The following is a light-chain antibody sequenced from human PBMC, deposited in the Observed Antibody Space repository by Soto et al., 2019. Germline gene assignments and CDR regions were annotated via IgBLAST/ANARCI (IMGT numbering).Light chain of an antibody. CDR3: QQYASSSYP. Sequence: EIVLTQSPGTLSLSPGDRATLSCRTSQSVSSSYLAWYQQKPGQAPRLLIYGASRRATGIPDRFSGSGSGTDFTLTISRLEPEDFAVYLCQQYASSSYPFGQGTKLEIK. J-gene: IGKJ2*01. CDR1: QSVSSSY. V-gene: IGKV3-20*01. CDR2: GAS.